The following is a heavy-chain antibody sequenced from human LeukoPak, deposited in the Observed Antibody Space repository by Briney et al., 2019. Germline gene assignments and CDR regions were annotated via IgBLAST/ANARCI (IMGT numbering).Heavy chain of an antibody. Sequence: GGSLRLSCASSGFTFTNAWMSWVRQAPGKGLEWVGRIKSKTDGGTTDYAAPVKGRFTISRDDSKTTLYLQMNSLKSEDTAVYYCTTVRGSSYQYYQRWGQGTLVTVSS. D-gene: IGHD6-13*01. J-gene: IGHJ1*01. CDR3: TTVRGSSYQYYQR. CDR1: GFTFTNAW. CDR2: IKSKTDGGTT. V-gene: IGHV3-15*01.